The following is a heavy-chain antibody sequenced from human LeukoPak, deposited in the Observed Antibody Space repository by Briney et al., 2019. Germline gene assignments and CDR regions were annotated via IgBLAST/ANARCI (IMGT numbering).Heavy chain of an antibody. J-gene: IGHJ4*02. CDR1: GFTFSSYW. D-gene: IGHD1-26*01. CDR3: ARGGVGTTTFVDY. CDR2: IKQDGSET. V-gene: IGHV3-7*01. Sequence: GGSLRLSCAASGFTFSSYWMSWVRQAPGKGLEWVANIKQDGSETYYVDSVKGRFTISRDNAKNSLHLQMNSLRAEDTAVYFCARGGVGTTTFVDYWGQGTLVTVSS.